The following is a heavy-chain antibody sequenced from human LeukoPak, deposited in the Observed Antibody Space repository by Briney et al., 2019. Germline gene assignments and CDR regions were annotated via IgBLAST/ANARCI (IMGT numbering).Heavy chain of an antibody. CDR1: GYTFTGYY. D-gene: IGHD5-18*01. J-gene: IGHJ4*02. V-gene: IGHV1-2*02. CDR3: ARGYSYGIGYFDY. Sequence: GASVKVSCKASGYTFTGYYMHWVRQAPGKGLEWMGWINPNSGGTNYAQKFQGRVTMTRDTSVSTAYMELSRLRSDDTAVYYCARGYSYGIGYFDYWGQGTLVTVSS. CDR2: INPNSGGT.